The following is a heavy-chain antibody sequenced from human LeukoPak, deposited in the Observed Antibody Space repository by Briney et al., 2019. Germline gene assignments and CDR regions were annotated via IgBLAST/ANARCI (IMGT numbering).Heavy chain of an antibody. V-gene: IGHV5-51*01. CDR1: GYSFTDFP. J-gene: IGHJ4*02. Sequence: GESLKISCQGFGYSFTDFPIAWVRQVPGKGLEWMGIIYPGDSRTRYNTSFQGQVTISADKSISTAYLQWSSLKASESAIYYCASRPGLHDSPFDFWGQGTLVTVSS. CDR2: IYPGDSRT. D-gene: IGHD3-22*01. CDR3: ASRPGLHDSPFDF.